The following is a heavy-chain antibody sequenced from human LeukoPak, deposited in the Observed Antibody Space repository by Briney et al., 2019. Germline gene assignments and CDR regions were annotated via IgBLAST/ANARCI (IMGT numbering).Heavy chain of an antibody. V-gene: IGHV4-39*01. CDR2: IYYSGST. D-gene: IGHD4-23*01. J-gene: IGHJ4*02. CDR1: GGSISSSSYY. Sequence: SETLSLTCTVSGGSISSSSYYWGWIRQPPGTGLEWIGSIYYSGSTYYNPSLKSRVTISVDTSKNQFSLKLSPVTAADTAVYYCARFTVAHGDYWGQGTLVTVSS. CDR3: ARFTVAHGDY.